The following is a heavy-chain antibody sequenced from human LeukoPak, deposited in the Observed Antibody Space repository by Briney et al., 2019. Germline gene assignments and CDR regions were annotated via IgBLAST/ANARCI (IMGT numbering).Heavy chain of an antibody. J-gene: IGHJ4*02. CDR2: ISWNSGSI. CDR1: GFTFDDYA. Sequence: GGSLRLSCAASGFTFDDYAMHWVRQAPGKGLEWVSGISWNSGSIGYADSVKGRFTISRDNAKNSLYLQMNSLRAEDTALYYCAMQKSAAIFGRGYFDYWGQGTLVTVSS. CDR3: AMQKSAAIFGRGYFDY. D-gene: IGHD2-2*02. V-gene: IGHV3-9*01.